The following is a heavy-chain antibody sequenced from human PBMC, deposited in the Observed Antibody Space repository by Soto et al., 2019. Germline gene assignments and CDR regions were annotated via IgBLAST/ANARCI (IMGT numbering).Heavy chain of an antibody. CDR2: MNPNSGHT. V-gene: IGHV1-8*01. D-gene: IGHD2-2*01. CDR1: GYTFTSHD. CDR3: ASDMSTT. Sequence: QVQLVQSGAEVKKPGASVKVSCKASGYTFTSHDINWMRQATGQGLEWMGWMNPNSGHTNYAQKLQGRVNMTRDTSIRTAYMELTNLRSEDTAIYYCASDMSTTWGQGTLVTVSS. J-gene: IGHJ5*02.